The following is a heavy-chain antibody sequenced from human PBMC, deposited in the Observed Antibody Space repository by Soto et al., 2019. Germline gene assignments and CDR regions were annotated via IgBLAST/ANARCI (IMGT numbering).Heavy chain of an antibody. V-gene: IGHV3-15*07. Sequence: EVQLVESGGGLVKPGGSLRISCAASGFTFSNAWMNWVRQAPGKGLEWVGRIKSKTDGGTTDYAAPVKGRFTISRDDSNNTLYLQMNSLKTEDTAVYYCTTDGDGSSGWYDSGDYWGQGTLVTVSS. D-gene: IGHD6-19*01. J-gene: IGHJ4*02. CDR3: TTDGDGSSGWYDSGDY. CDR2: IKSKTDGGTT. CDR1: GFTFSNAW.